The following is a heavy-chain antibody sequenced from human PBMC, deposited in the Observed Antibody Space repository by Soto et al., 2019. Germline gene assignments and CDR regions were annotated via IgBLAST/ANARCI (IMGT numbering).Heavy chain of an antibody. CDR3: ARLNGYCISTNCHGYYGMDV. J-gene: IGHJ6*02. CDR2: IYSSENT. D-gene: IGHD2-2*03. CDR1: GDSVRTNSYS. Sequence: SETLSLTCTVSGDSVRTNSYSWGWIRQSPGTGLELIGTIYSSENTYYNPSLLSRVTISVDTSKNEFSLRLSSVTAADTAVYYCARLNGYCISTNCHGYYGMDVWGQGTTVT. V-gene: IGHV4-39*01.